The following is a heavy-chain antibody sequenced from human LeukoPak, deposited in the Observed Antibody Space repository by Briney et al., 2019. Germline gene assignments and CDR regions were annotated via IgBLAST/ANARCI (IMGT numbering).Heavy chain of an antibody. J-gene: IGHJ3*02. CDR2: IIPIFGTA. CDR1: GGTFSSYA. CDR3: ARDPDYGDYVIGAFDI. D-gene: IGHD4-17*01. Sequence: SVKVSCKASGGTFSSYAISWVRRAPGQGLEWMGGIIPIFGTANYAQKFQGRVTITADESTSTAYMELSSLRSEDTAVYYCARDPDYGDYVIGAFDIWGQGTMVTVSS. V-gene: IGHV1-69*13.